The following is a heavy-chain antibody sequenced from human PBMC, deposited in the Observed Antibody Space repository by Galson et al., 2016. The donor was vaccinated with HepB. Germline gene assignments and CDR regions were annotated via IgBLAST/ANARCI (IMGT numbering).Heavy chain of an antibody. D-gene: IGHD3-16*02. CDR1: GGSISSSSYY. CDR2: IYYSGST. J-gene: IGHJ5*02. Sequence: SETLSLTCTVSGGSISSSSYYWGWIRQPPGKGLEWIGSIYYSGSTSYNPSLKSRVTLSVDMSKNQLSLRLHSVTAADTAVYYCASSLAPVGWFDPWCQGALVTVSS. CDR3: ASSLAPVGWFDP. V-gene: IGHV4-39*07.